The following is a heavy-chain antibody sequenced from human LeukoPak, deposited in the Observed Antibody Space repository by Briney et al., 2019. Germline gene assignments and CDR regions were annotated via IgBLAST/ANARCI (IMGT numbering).Heavy chain of an antibody. J-gene: IGHJ6*03. CDR2: IYTSGST. CDR3: ARDARNDFWSGYYPLYYYYYMDV. V-gene: IGHV4-4*07. D-gene: IGHD3-3*01. CDR1: GGSISSYY. Sequence: SETLSLTCTVSGGSISSYYWSWIRQPAGKGLEWIGRIYTSGSTNYNPSLKSRVTISVDTSKNQFSLKLSSVTAADTAVYYCARDARNDFWSGYYPLYYYYYMDVWGKGTTVTVSS.